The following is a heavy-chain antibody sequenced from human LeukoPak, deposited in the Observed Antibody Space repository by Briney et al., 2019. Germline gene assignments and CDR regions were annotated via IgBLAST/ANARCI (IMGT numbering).Heavy chain of an antibody. V-gene: IGHV4-59*12. CDR1: GGSISSYY. CDR2: IYYSGST. Sequence: SETLSLTCTVSGGSISSYYWSWIRQPPGKGLEWSGCIYYSGSTNYNSSLKSRVSISVDTSKNRFSLRLISVTAADTAVYYCARGIGIRGSSSHYYMDVWGKGTTVTVSS. J-gene: IGHJ6*03. CDR3: ARGIGIRGSSSHYYMDV. D-gene: IGHD6-6*01.